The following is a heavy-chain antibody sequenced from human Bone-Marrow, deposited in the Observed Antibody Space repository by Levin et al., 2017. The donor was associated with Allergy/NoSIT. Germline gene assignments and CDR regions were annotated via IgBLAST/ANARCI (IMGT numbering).Heavy chain of an antibody. CDR2: IKHDGSAK. CDR3: IKAVSTYIAAAEVVDYFDS. CDR1: GFTFNNFW. J-gene: IGHJ4*02. Sequence: PGESLKISCAASGFTFNNFWMSWVRQAPGKGLEWVANIKHDGSAKYYGDSVRGRFTIYRDNAKKSVSLQMNSLRGDDTAVYYCIKAVSTYIAAAEVVDYFDSWGQGTLVTVSS. V-gene: IGHV3-7*01. D-gene: IGHD6-13*01.